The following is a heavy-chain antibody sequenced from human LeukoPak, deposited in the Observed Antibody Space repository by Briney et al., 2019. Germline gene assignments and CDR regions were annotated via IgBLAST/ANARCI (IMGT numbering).Heavy chain of an antibody. Sequence: GGSLRLSRAASGFTFSSYSMNWVRQAPGKGLEWVSSISSSTSYIYYADSVKGRFTISRDNAKNSLYLQMNSLRAEDTAVYYCARESGYSYDQAFDYWGQGTLVTVSS. D-gene: IGHD5-18*01. V-gene: IGHV3-21*01. CDR2: ISSSTSYI. CDR3: ARESGYSYDQAFDY. CDR1: GFTFSSYS. J-gene: IGHJ4*02.